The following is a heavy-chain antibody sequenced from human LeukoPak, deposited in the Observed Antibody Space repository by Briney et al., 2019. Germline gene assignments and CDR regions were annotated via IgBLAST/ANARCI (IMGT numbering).Heavy chain of an antibody. V-gene: IGHV1-46*01. Sequence: GASVKVSCTASGYTFTIYYMHWVRQAPGQGLEWMGVINPSGGSTSYAQKFQGRVTINRDTSTSTVYMELSRLRSEDTAVYYCARAALRGALDFVYWGQGTLVTVSS. CDR2: INPSGGST. CDR3: ARAALRGALDFVY. CDR1: GYTFTIYY. D-gene: IGHD4-17*01. J-gene: IGHJ4*02.